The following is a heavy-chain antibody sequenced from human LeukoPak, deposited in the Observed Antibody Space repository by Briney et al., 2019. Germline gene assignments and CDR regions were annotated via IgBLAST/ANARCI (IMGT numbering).Heavy chain of an antibody. Sequence: PGGSLRLSCAASGFTFSSYAMSWVRQAPGKGLEWVSAISGSGGSTYYADFVKGRFTISRNNSMSTLSLQMRSLGVEDTAMYYCARGYCSGGSCNWGQFDSWGQGTLVTVS. J-gene: IGHJ4*02. CDR1: GFTFSSYA. CDR2: ISGSGGST. CDR3: ARGYCSGGSCNWGQFDS. D-gene: IGHD2-15*01. V-gene: IGHV3-23*01.